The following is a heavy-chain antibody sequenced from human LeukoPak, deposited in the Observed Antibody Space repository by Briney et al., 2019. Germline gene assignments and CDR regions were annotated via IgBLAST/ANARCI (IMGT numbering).Heavy chain of an antibody. CDR3: ARDGDYGDAYYYYYYMDV. CDR1: GFTFSSYG. V-gene: IGHV3-33*01. D-gene: IGHD4-17*01. J-gene: IGHJ6*03. CDR2: IWYDGSNK. Sequence: HPGGSLRLSCAASGFTFSSYGMHWVRQAPGKGLEWVAVIWYDGSNKYYADSVKGRFTISRDNSKNTLYLQMNSLRAEDTAVYYCARDGDYGDAYYYYYYMDVWGKGTTVTVSS.